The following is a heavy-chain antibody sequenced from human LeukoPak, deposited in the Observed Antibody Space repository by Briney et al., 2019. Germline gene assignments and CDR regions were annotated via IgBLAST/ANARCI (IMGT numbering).Heavy chain of an antibody. CDR3: ASVSCSSTSCWYRTNNWFDP. V-gene: IGHV3-30*01. D-gene: IGHD2-2*01. J-gene: IGHJ5*02. Sequence: GRSLRLSCAASGFTFSSYAMHWVRQAPGKGLEWVAVISYDGSNKYYADSVKGRFTISRDNSKNTLYLQMNSLRAEDTAVYYCASVSCSSTSCWYRTNNWFDPWGQGTLVTVSS. CDR1: GFTFSSYA. CDR2: ISYDGSNK.